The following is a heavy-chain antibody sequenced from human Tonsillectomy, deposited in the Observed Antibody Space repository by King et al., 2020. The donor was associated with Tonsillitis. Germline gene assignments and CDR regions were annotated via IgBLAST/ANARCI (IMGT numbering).Heavy chain of an antibody. CDR3: ARQMGGRGDY. V-gene: IGHV4-39*01. CDR2: INYSGNT. D-gene: IGHD1-26*01. J-gene: IGHJ4*02. Sequence: QLQESGPGLVKPSETLSLTCTVSGGSIISSTYFWAWIRQPPGRGLELIGTINYSGNTYYTPSLKSRVTISVDTSKNQFSLKVNSETAADTAVYYCARQMGGRGDYWGQGTLVTVSS. CDR1: GGSIISSTYF.